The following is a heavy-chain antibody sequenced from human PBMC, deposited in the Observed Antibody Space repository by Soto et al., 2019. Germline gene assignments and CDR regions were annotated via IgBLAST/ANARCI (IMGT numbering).Heavy chain of an antibody. J-gene: IGHJ6*02. CDR2: ISGSGGST. V-gene: IGHV3-23*01. CDR3: AKDRDYYYGMDV. CDR1: GFTFSSYA. Sequence: EVQLLESGGGLVQPGGSLRLSCAASGFTFSSYAMSWVRQAPGKGLEWVSAISGSGGSTYYADSVKGRFTISRDNSKNTLYRQMNSLRAEDTAVYYCAKDRDYYYGMDVWGQGTTVTVSS. D-gene: IGHD3-10*01.